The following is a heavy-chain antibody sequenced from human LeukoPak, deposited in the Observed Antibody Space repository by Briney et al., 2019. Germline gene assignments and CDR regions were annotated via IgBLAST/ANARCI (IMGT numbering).Heavy chain of an antibody. V-gene: IGHV1-69*05. Sequence: SVKVSCKASGGTFSSYAISWVRQAPGQGLEWMGRIIPIFGTANNAQKFQGRVTITTDESTSTAYMELSSLRSEDTAVYYCARVAVAGNYYYYYLDVWGKGTTVTVSS. J-gene: IGHJ6*03. CDR2: IIPIFGTA. CDR1: GGTFSSYA. CDR3: ARVAVAGNYYYYYLDV. D-gene: IGHD6-19*01.